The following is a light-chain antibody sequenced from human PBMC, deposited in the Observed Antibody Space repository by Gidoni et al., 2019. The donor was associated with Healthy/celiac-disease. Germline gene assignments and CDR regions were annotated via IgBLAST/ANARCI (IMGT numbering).Light chain of an antibody. CDR2: LGS. Sequence: DSVMPQSPLSLPVIPGEPASISCRSSQSLLHSNGYNYLDWYLQKPGQSPQLLIYLGSNRASGVPDRFSGSGSGTDFTLKISRVEAEDVGVYYCMQALQTPYTFGQGTKLEIK. CDR1: QSLLHSNGYNY. J-gene: IGKJ2*01. CDR3: MQALQTPYT. V-gene: IGKV2-28*01.